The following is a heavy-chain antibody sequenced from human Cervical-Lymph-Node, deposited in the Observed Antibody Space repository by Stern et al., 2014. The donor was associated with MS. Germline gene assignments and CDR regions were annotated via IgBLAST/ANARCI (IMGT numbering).Heavy chain of an antibody. CDR3: ARVDYYESSGFFMY. D-gene: IGHD3-22*01. CDR2: ISPYTSNT. V-gene: IGHV1-18*01. J-gene: IGHJ4*02. CDR1: GYTFTMFG. Sequence: QVQLGQSGPEVKKPGASVRVPCKASGYTFTMFGLSWVRQAPGQGLEWMGWISPYTSNTTFAEKFQGRVTLTTDTSTDTAYMELRNLKSDDTAVYYCARVDYYESSGFFMYWGQGTLVTVSS.